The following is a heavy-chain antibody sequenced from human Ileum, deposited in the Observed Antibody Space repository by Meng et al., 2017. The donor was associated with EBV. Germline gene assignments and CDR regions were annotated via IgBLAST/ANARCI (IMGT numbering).Heavy chain of an antibody. CDR2: IYYSGST. J-gene: IGHJ5*02. V-gene: IGHV4-61*01. Sequence: QVQLQESGPGLVKPSXXXXXTXXVXXGSVSSGSYYWSWIRQPPGKGLEWIGYIYYSGSTNYNPSLKSRVTISVDTSKNQFSLKLSSVTAADTAVYYCARTNYDSSGYYNWFDTWGQGTLVTVSS. D-gene: IGHD3-22*01. CDR3: ARTNYDSSGYYNWFDT. CDR1: XGSVSSGSYY.